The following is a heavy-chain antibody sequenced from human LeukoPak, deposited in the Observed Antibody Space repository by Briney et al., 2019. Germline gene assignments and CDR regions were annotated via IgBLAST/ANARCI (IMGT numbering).Heavy chain of an antibody. D-gene: IGHD3-10*02. Sequence: GGSLRLSCAAPGFTISSYWMSWVRQAPGKGLEWVANINQDGSEKYYVDSVKGRFTISRDNAKNSLYVQMNSLRAEDTAVYYCAELGITMIGGVWGKGTTVTISS. V-gene: IGHV3-7*01. J-gene: IGHJ6*04. CDR3: AELGITMIGGV. CDR2: INQDGSEK. CDR1: GFTISSYW.